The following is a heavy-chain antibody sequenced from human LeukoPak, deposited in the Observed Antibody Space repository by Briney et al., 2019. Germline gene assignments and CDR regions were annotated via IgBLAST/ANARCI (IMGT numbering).Heavy chain of an antibody. J-gene: IGHJ4*02. V-gene: IGHV3-23*01. CDR2: ISASGGST. Sequence: GGSLRLSCAASGFTFSSSAMSWVRQVPGKGLEWVSGISASGGSTYYADSVRGRFTISRDNAKNSLYLQMNSLRAEDTALYYCARGGYDILPGYYTDFDYWGQGTLVTVSS. CDR3: ARGGYDILPGYYTDFDY. D-gene: IGHD3-9*01. CDR1: GFTFSSSA.